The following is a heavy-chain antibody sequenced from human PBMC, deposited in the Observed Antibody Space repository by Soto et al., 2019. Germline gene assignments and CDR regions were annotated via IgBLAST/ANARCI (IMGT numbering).Heavy chain of an antibody. Sequence: QITLKESGPTLVKPTQTLTLTCTFSGFSLSTSGVGVGWIRQPPGKALEWLALIYWDDDKRYSPSLKSRLTITKDTSKNQVVLTMTNMDPVDTATYYCARRRRGAAAGTFDYWGQGTLVTVSS. CDR1: GFSLSTSGVG. CDR3: ARRRRGAAAGTFDY. CDR2: IYWDDDK. V-gene: IGHV2-5*02. D-gene: IGHD6-13*01. J-gene: IGHJ4*02.